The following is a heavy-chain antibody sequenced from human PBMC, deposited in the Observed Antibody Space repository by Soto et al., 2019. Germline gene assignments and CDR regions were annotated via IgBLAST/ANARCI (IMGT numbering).Heavy chain of an antibody. CDR3: AKRIKSGSNCVGNAMDV. D-gene: IGHD1-26*01. J-gene: IGHJ6*02. Sequence: EVQLLESGGTLVQVEGSLRLSCVASGFSFSNYAVTWVRQAPGKGLEWVSAISGSGAGTYYADSVKGRFTISRDNSKNTVHLQMNSLRVEDTAVYHCAKRIKSGSNCVGNAMDVWGQGTTVIVS. V-gene: IGHV3-23*01. CDR2: ISGSGAGT. CDR1: GFSFSNYA.